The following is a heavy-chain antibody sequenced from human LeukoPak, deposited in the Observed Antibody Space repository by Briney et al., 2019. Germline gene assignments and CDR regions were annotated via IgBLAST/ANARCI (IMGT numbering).Heavy chain of an antibody. CDR2: ISYSGGST. CDR1: GFTFNNYA. D-gene: IGHD3-3*01. CDR3: AKDSGSGYWDC. J-gene: IGHJ4*02. V-gene: IGHV3-23*01. Sequence: QPGGSLRLSCAASGFTFNNYAMSWVRQAPGKGLEWVSTISYSGGSTYYADSVKGRFTISRDNSKNTLYLQMNSLRAEDTAVYYCAKDSGSGYWDCWGQGTLVTVSS.